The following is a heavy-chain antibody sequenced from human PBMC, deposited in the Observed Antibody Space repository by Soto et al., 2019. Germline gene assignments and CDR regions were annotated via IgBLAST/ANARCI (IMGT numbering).Heavy chain of an antibody. CDR1: GDSISGSPYF. Sequence: QVQLQESGPGLVMPSETLSLTCTVSGDSISGSPYFWGWIRQPPGKRLEWIGSIFYDGYTLYTPSLKSRVTISVDTSKNQFSLKLTSVAAADTAIYFGARLQAAVPHYWGQGILVTVSS. V-gene: IGHV4-39*01. CDR2: IFYDGYT. D-gene: IGHD6-13*01. CDR3: ARLQAAVPHY. J-gene: IGHJ4*02.